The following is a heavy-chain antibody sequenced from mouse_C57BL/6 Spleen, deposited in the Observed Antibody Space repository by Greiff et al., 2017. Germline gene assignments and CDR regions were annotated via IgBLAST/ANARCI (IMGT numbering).Heavy chain of an antibody. CDR3: ARRYYGSSAWFAY. V-gene: IGHV1-18*01. J-gene: IGHJ3*01. CDR1: GYTFTDYN. D-gene: IGHD1-1*01. Sequence: VQLKQSGPELVKPGASVKIPCTASGYTFTDYNMDWVKQSHGKSLEWIGDINPNNGGTIYNQKFKGKATLTVDKSSSTAYMELRSLTSEDTAVYYCARRYYGSSAWFAYWGQGTLVTVSA. CDR2: INPNNGGT.